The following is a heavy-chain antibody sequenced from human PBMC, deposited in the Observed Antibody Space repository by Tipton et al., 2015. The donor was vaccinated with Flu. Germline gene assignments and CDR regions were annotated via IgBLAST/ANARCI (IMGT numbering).Heavy chain of an antibody. CDR2: ISWKSGSI. J-gene: IGHJ4*02. CDR3: AKGPYSSGWYFNY. D-gene: IGHD6-19*01. CDR1: GFTFGDYV. Sequence: SLRLSCAASGFTFGDYVMHWVRQAPGKGLEWVSGISWKSGSIGYADSVKGRFTISRDNAKNSLFLQMNSLRAEDTALYYCAKGPYSSGWYFNYWGRGTLVTVSS. V-gene: IGHV3-9*01.